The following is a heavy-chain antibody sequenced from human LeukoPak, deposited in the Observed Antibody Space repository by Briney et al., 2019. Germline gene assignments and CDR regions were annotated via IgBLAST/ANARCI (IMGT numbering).Heavy chain of an antibody. CDR1: GFTFSSYD. J-gene: IGHJ4*02. CDR2: ISSSGRTI. D-gene: IGHD2-21*02. CDR3: AAHLYGGDIVFDY. V-gene: IGHV3-48*03. Sequence: GGSLRLSCAASGFTFSSYDMNGVRQAPGKGLEWVSYISSSGRTIYYADFVKGRFTISRDNAKNSLFLQMNSLRAEDTAVYFCAAHLYGGDIVFDYWGQGTLVTVSS.